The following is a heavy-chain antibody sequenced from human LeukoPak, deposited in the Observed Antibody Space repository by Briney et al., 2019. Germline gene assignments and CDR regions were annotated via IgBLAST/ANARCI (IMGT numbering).Heavy chain of an antibody. CDR2: IRGNGGST. V-gene: IGHV3-23*01. CDR1: GFTFSSYA. D-gene: IGHD3-10*01. J-gene: IGHJ4*02. Sequence: GGSLRLSCAASGFTFSSYAMSWVRQAPGKGLEWVSTIRGNGGSTYYADSVKGRFTISRDNSKNAAYLQMNSLRAEDTAVYYCAKALPKGVPAPFDYWGQGTLVTVS. CDR3: AKALPKGVPAPFDY.